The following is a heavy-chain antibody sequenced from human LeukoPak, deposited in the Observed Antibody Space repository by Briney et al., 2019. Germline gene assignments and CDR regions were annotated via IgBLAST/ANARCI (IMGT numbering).Heavy chain of an antibody. D-gene: IGHD6-13*01. CDR3: ARNYIGAAAGDYYYYYMDV. V-gene: IGHV1-46*01. Sequence: ASVKVSCKASGYTFTSYYMHWVRQAPGQGLEWMGIINPSGGSTSYAQKFQGRVTMTRDMSTSTVYMELSSLRSEDTAVYYCARNYIGAAAGDYYYYYMDVWGKGTTVTVSS. J-gene: IGHJ6*03. CDR1: GYTFTSYY. CDR2: INPSGGST.